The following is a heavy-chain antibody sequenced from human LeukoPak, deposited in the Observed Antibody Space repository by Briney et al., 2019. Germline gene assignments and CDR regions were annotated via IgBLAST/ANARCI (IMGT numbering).Heavy chain of an antibody. V-gene: IGHV3-9*01. CDR3: AKGGGGSYYRSFDY. CDR2: ISWNSGSI. D-gene: IGHD1-26*01. J-gene: IGHJ4*02. CDR1: GFTFDAYA. Sequence: GRSLRLSCAASGFTFDAYAMHWVRQTPGKGLEWVSGISWNSGSIDYADSVKGRFTISRDNAKNSLYLQMNSLRAEDTAFYYCAKGGGGSYYRSFDYWGQGTLVTVSS.